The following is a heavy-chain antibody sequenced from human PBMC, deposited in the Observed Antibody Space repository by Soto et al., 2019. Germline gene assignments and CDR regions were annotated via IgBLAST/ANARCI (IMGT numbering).Heavy chain of an antibody. CDR3: AGGVADYYDSSGYFAY. V-gene: IGHV3-21*01. CDR2: INTISTYI. CDR1: GFNFNTYS. J-gene: IGHJ4*02. Sequence: GGSLRLSCAASGFNFNTYSMNWVRQAPGKGLEWVSSINTISTYIYYADSVKGRFTISRDNAKNSLYLQMDSLRAEDTAVYYCAGGVADYYDSSGYFAYWGQGALVTVSS. D-gene: IGHD3-22*01.